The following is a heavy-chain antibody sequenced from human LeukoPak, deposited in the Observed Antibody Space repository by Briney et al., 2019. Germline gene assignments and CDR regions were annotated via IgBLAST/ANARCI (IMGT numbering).Heavy chain of an antibody. CDR3: ARVKGGPFDY. CDR2: ISSSSSSI. J-gene: IGHJ4*02. V-gene: IGHV3-48*04. CDR1: GFTFSSYS. Sequence: GGSLRLSCAASGFTFSSYSMNWVRQAPGKGREGVSYISSSSSSIKYADSVKGRFTISRDNAKKSLNLQMNSLRAEDTAVYYCARVKGGPFDYWGQGTLVTVSS.